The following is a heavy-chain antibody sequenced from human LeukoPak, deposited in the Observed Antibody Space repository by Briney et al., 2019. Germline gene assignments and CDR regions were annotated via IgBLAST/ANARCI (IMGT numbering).Heavy chain of an antibody. V-gene: IGHV3-21*01. Sequence: GGSLRLSCAASGFTFSSYSMNWVRQAPGKGLEWVSSISSSSSYIYYADSVKGRFTISRDNAKNSLYLQMNSLRAEDTAVYYCARDQCSSTSCLPAFDIWGQGTMVTVSS. CDR3: ARDQCSSTSCLPAFDI. CDR1: GFTFSSYS. D-gene: IGHD2-2*01. CDR2: ISSSSSYI. J-gene: IGHJ3*02.